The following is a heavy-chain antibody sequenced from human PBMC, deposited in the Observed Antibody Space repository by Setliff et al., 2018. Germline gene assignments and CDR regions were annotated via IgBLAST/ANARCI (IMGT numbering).Heavy chain of an antibody. CDR1: GFTFRTYE. J-gene: IGHJ4*02. V-gene: IGHV3-48*03. D-gene: IGHD1-26*01. CDR3: ARHLGLQGRIILGC. Sequence: PGGSLRLSCEASGFTFRTYEMIWVRQAPGKGLERVSKTHTDGITIYSDSVRGRFTISRDNANNSLYLQMNSLRADDTAVYFCARHLGLQGRIILGCWGQGILVTVSS. CDR2: THTDGITI.